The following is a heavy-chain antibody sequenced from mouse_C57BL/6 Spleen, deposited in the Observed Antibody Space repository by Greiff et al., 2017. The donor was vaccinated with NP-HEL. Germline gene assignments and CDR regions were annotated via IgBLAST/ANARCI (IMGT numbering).Heavy chain of an antibody. V-gene: IGHV1-50*01. CDR3: ARPGGYAMDY. J-gene: IGHJ4*01. Sequence: VQLQQSGAELVKPGASVKLSCKASGYTFTRYWMQWVNPRPGQGLEWIGEIDPSDSYTNYNQKFKGKATLTVDTSSSTAYMQLSSLTSEDSAVYYCARPGGYAMDYWGQGTSVTVSS. CDR2: IDPSDSYT. CDR1: GYTFTRYW.